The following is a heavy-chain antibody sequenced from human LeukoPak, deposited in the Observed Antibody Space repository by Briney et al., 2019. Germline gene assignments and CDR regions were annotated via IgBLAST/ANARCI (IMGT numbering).Heavy chain of an antibody. CDR3: ATLYCGGYYNNGFDY. J-gene: IGHJ4*02. CDR2: ISSSSSYI. V-gene: IGHV3-21*01. D-gene: IGHD2-21*01. Sequence: WISSSSSYIYYADSLKGRFTISRDNGKNSVYLQMNSLRAEDTAVYYCATLYCGGYYNNGFDYWGQGTLVTVSS.